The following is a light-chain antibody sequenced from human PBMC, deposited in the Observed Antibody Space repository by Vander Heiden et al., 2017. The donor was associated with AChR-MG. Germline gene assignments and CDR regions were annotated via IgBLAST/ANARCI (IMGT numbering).Light chain of an antibody. Sequence: DIQMTQSPTSLSASVEDRVTITCRANQTISTYLNWYQQRPGKAPSLLIYGASTLQTGVPSRFSGSGSGTEFTLTISSRQPEDFATYYCQQSDSSPSFTFGGGTRVEI. V-gene: IGKV1-39*01. CDR2: GAS. J-gene: IGKJ4*01. CDR1: QTISTY. CDR3: QQSDSSPSFT.